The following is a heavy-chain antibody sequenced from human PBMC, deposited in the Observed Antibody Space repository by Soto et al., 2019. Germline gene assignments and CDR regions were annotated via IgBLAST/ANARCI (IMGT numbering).Heavy chain of an antibody. D-gene: IGHD3-22*01. J-gene: IGHJ4*02. CDR1: GFTFDDYA. V-gene: IGHV3-9*01. Sequence: LRLSCAASGFTFDDYAMQWVRQAPGKGLEWVSGISWNSGRIGYADSVKGRFTISRDNAKNSLYLQMNSLRAEDTALYYCAKAYDSSGYYYIDYWGQGTLVTVSS. CDR2: ISWNSGRI. CDR3: AKAYDSSGYYYIDY.